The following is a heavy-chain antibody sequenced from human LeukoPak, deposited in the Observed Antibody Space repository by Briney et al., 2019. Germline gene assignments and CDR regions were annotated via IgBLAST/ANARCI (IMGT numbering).Heavy chain of an antibody. V-gene: IGHV4-59*01. Sequence: SETLSLTCTVSGGSISSYYWSWIRQPPGKGLEWVGCIYYSGSTNYKPSLKSRVTISVVTSKNQFSLKLSSVTAADTAVYYCARDSRPAHYYDSSVQDWYFDLWGRGTLVTVSS. CDR2: IYYSGST. CDR3: ARDSRPAHYYDSSVQDWYFDL. D-gene: IGHD3-22*01. CDR1: GGSISSYY. J-gene: IGHJ2*01.